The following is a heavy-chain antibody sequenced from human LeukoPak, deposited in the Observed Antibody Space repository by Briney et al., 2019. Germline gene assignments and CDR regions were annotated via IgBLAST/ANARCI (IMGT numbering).Heavy chain of an antibody. CDR3: ARVGCSSTSCYPGGNWFDP. V-gene: IGHV1-69*05. D-gene: IGHD2-2*01. CDR1: GGTFSSYA. J-gene: IGHJ5*02. Sequence: ASVKVSCKASGGTFSSYAISWVRQAPGQGLEWMGGFIPIFGTANYAQKFQGRVTITTDESTSTAYMELSSLRSEDTAVYYCARVGCSSTSCYPGGNWFDPWGQGTLVTVSS. CDR2: FIPIFGTA.